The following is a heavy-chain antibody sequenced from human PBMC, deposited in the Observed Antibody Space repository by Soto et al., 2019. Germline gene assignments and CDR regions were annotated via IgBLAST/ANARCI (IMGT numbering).Heavy chain of an antibody. CDR1: GFTFSRYW. J-gene: IGHJ4*02. CDR2: INQDGAET. D-gene: IGHD3-16*01. Sequence: EVQVEESGGDLVQPGGSLRLSCAASGFTFSRYWRTWVRQAPGKGLEWLANINQDGAETYYVDSVKGRFSISRDNAKNSVYLQMNSLRTEDTAVYFCARVGDGYTSSSVECWGQGTLVTVSS. CDR3: ARVGDGYTSSSVEC. V-gene: IGHV3-7*05.